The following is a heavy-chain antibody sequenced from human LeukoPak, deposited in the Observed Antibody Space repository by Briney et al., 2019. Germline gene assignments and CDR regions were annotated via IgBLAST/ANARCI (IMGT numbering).Heavy chain of an antibody. D-gene: IGHD4-11*01. CDR2: IYTSGST. CDR3: ARELQKWDAFDI. CDR1: DGSISSYY. Sequence: SETLSLTCTVSDGSISSYYWSWIRQPAGKGLEWIGHIYTSGSTNYNPSLKSRVTMSVDTSKNQFPLKLSSVTAADTAVYYCARELQKWDAFDIWGQGTMVTVSS. J-gene: IGHJ3*02. V-gene: IGHV4-4*07.